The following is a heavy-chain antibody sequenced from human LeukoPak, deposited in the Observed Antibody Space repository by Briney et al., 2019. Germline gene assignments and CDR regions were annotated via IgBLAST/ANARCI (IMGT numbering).Heavy chain of an antibody. CDR1: GYTFTGYY. Sequence: ASVKVSCKASGYTFTGYYMHWVRQAPGQGLEWMGWINPNSGGTNYAQKFQGRVTMTRDTSINTAYMELSRLRSDDTAVYYCARPSLMAVAVAIGFDPWGQGTLVTVSS. V-gene: IGHV1-2*02. J-gene: IGHJ5*02. CDR3: ARPSLMAVAVAIGFDP. D-gene: IGHD6-19*01. CDR2: INPNSGGT.